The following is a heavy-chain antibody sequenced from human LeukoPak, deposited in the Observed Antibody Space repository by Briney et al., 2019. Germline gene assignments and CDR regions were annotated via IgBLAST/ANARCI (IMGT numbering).Heavy chain of an antibody. CDR2: IYTSGST. Sequence: PSETLSLTCTVSGGSISSYYWSWIRQPAGKGLEWIGRIYTSGSTNYNPSLKSRVTMSVDTSKNQFSLKLSSVTAADTAVYYCAREYIVVVPAAIRFDPWGQGTLVTVSS. D-gene: IGHD2-2*01. CDR1: GGSISSYY. J-gene: IGHJ5*02. V-gene: IGHV4-4*07. CDR3: AREYIVVVPAAIRFDP.